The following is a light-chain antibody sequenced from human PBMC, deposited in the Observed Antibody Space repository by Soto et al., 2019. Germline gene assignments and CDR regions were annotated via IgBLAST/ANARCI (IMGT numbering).Light chain of an antibody. CDR2: EVS. CDR1: ISDVGGYNY. J-gene: IGLJ1*01. V-gene: IGLV2-14*01. Sequence: QSVLTEPASVSGSPGQSITISCTGTISDVGGYNYVSWYQQHPGKAPKLMIYEVSNRPSGVSNRFSGSKSGNTASLTISGLQAEDEADYYCSSYTSSSTYYVFGTGTKVTV. CDR3: SSYTSSSTYYV.